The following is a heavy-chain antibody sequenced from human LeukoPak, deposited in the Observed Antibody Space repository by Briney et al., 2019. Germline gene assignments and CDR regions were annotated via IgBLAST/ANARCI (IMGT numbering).Heavy chain of an antibody. CDR3: ARGSMGYDYVWGSYRYYYFDY. J-gene: IGHJ4*02. V-gene: IGHV4-34*01. D-gene: IGHD3-16*02. Sequence: SETLSLTCAVYGGSFSGYYWSWIRQPPGKGLEWIGEINHSGSTNYNPSLKGRVTISVDTSKNQFSLKLSSVTAADTAVYYCARGSMGYDYVWGSYRYYYFDYWGQGTLVTVSS. CDR1: GGSFSGYY. CDR2: INHSGST.